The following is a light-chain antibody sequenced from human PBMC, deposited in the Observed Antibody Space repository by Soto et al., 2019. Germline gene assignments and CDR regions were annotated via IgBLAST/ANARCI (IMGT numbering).Light chain of an antibody. J-gene: IGKJ1*01. V-gene: IGKV3-20*01. CDR1: QSVSSNS. CDR2: GAS. Sequence: EIVLTQSPGTLSLSPGERATLSCRASQSVSSNSLAWYQQKPGQAPRLLISGASNRATGIPDRFSGSGSGTDFTLTISRLEPEDFAVYYCQQYGSSGTFGQGTKV. CDR3: QQYGSSGT.